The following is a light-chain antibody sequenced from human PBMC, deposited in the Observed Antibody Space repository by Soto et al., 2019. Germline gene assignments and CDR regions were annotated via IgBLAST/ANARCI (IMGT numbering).Light chain of an antibody. V-gene: IGKV3-15*01. J-gene: IGKJ4*01. Sequence: VMTQSPATLSVSPGERATLSCRASQSISSNLAWYQQKLGQAPRLFIFRASSRATGVPARFSGSGSGTEFNMTIISLQSEDSAVYYCQHYNNWPRATFGGGTKVEIK. CDR3: QHYNNWPRAT. CDR2: RAS. CDR1: QSISSN.